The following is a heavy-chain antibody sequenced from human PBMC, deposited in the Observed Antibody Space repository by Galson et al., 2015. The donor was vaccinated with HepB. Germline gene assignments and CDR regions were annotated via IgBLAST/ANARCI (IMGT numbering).Heavy chain of an antibody. CDR1: GFTFSDSY. CDR2: ISGSGSSI. V-gene: IGHV3-11*01. D-gene: IGHD3-22*01. Sequence: SLRLSCAASGFTFSDSYMAWVRQAPGKGLEWLSYISGSGSSIYLADSVKGRFTISRDNAKNSLYLQMNSLRAEDTAVYYCARADTSGYYPPFYWGQGTLVTVSS. J-gene: IGHJ4*02. CDR3: ARADTSGYYPPFY.